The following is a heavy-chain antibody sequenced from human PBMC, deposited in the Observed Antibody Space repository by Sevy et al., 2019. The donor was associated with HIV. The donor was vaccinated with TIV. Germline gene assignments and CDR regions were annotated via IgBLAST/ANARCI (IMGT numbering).Heavy chain of an antibody. CDR2: IYYNADT. CDR3: ARHGAWRFYFDF. V-gene: IGHV4-39*01. J-gene: IGHJ4*02. CDR1: GGSISSSDYF. Sequence: SETLSLTCTVSGGSISSSDYFWGWIRQPPGKGLEWIGTIYYNADTYHNPSLTSRVTISVDTSKNQFSLRMTSVTALDTAVYYCARHGAWRFYFDFWGRGALVTDSS. D-gene: IGHD3-10*01.